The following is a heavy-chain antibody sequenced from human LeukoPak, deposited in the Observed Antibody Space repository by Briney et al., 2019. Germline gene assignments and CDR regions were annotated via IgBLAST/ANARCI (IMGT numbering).Heavy chain of an antibody. Sequence: GASVKVSCKASGYTFTSYGISWVRQAPGQGLEWMGWISAYNGNTNYAQKLQGRVTMTTDTSTSTAYMELWSLRSDDTAVYYCARDTSGMITFGGETFDPWGQGTLVTVSS. V-gene: IGHV1-18*01. CDR1: GYTFTSYG. CDR2: ISAYNGNT. J-gene: IGHJ5*02. CDR3: ARDTSGMITFGGETFDP. D-gene: IGHD3-16*01.